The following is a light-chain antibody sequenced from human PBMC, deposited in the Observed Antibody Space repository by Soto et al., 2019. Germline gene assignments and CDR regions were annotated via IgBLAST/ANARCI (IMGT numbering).Light chain of an antibody. Sequence: DIQMTQSPSTLSASVGDRVTITCRASQSITTWLAWYQQKPGKAPKLLIYKATNLQSGVPSRFRGSGSGTEFSLTISSLQPDDFATYYCQRYNDYQYIFGQGTKLEIK. CDR1: QSITTW. V-gene: IGKV1-5*03. CDR3: QRYNDYQYI. J-gene: IGKJ2*01. CDR2: KAT.